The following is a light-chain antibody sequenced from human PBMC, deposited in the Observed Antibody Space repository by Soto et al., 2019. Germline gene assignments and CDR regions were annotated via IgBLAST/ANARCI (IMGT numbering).Light chain of an antibody. CDR2: KAS. V-gene: IGKV1-5*03. J-gene: IGKJ1*01. CDR3: QQYNSHST. CDR1: QSISPW. Sequence: DIQMTQSPSTLSASVGDRVTITCRASQSISPWLAWYQQKPGRAPRLLIYKASSLESGVPSRFSGSGSGTEFTLTISSLQPDDFATYYCQQYNSHSTFGQGTKVDIK.